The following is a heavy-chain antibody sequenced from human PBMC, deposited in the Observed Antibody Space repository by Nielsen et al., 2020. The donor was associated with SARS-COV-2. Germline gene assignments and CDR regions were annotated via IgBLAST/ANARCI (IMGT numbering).Heavy chain of an antibody. CDR3: ARRATMSSVSPSVDTWLAP. J-gene: IGHJ5*02. V-gene: IGHV4-59*01. D-gene: IGHD5-24*01. CDR1: GGSISSYS. Sequence: SETLSLTCTVSGGSISSYSWSWIRQPPGKGLEWIGYIYYSGSTNYSPSLKSRVTMSVDTSKNQFSLKLSSVTAADTAVYYCARRATMSSVSPSVDTWLAPWGQGTLVAVSS. CDR2: IYYSGST.